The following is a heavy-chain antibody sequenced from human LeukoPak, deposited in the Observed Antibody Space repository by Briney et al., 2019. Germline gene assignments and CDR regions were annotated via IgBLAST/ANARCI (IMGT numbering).Heavy chain of an antibody. V-gene: IGHV4-34*01. CDR2: INHSGST. CDR1: GGSFSGYY. D-gene: IGHD2-2*01. J-gene: IGHJ4*02. CDR3: ARGYCSSTSCYYIDY. Sequence: SETLSHTCAVYGGSFSGYYWSWIRQPPGKGLEWIGEINHSGSTNYNPSLKSRVTISVDTSKNQFSLKLSSVTAADTAVYYCARGYCSSTSCYYIDYWGQGTLVTVSS.